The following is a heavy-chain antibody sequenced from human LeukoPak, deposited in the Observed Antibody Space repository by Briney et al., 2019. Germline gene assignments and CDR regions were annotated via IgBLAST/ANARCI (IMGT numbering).Heavy chain of an antibody. CDR3: ARDRPTAVILLDY. CDR1: GFTFGDYY. Sequence: PGGSLRLSCAPSGFTFGDYYMNWLRLAPGKGLEWISHISGDSATIFYADSVKGRFTISRDNTKNSLYLQMTSLRPDDTAVYYCARDRPTAVILLDYWGPGTVVTVSS. CDR2: ISGDSATI. V-gene: IGHV3-11*01. D-gene: IGHD6-13*01. J-gene: IGHJ4*02.